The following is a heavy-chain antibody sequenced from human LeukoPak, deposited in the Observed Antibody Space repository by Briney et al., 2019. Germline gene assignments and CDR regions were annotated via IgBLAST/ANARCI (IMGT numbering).Heavy chain of an antibody. CDR2: IYYSGST. J-gene: IGHJ4*02. CDR3: ARVGGYCSGGSCYSNFDY. V-gene: IGHV4-59*01. Sequence: ASETLSLTCTVSGGSISSYYWSWIRQPPGKGLEWIGYIYYSGSTNYNPSLKSRVTISVDTSKNQFSLKLSSVTAADTAVYYCARVGGYCSGGSCYSNFDYWGQGTLVTVSS. D-gene: IGHD2-15*01. CDR1: GGSISSYY.